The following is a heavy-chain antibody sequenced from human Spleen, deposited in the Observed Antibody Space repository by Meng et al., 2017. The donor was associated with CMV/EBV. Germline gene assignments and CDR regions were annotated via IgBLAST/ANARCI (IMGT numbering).Heavy chain of an antibody. D-gene: IGHD2-2*01. Sequence: FTDYGISWVRQAPGQGLEWVGWISPYDGDTNYARKLQSRVTMTTDTSTTTAYMELRSLRSDDTAVYYCARDLEYCGSTTCYEDCFDPWGQGTLVTVSS. J-gene: IGHJ5*02. CDR1: FTDYG. V-gene: IGHV1-18*01. CDR3: ARDLEYCGSTTCYEDCFDP. CDR2: ISPYDGDT.